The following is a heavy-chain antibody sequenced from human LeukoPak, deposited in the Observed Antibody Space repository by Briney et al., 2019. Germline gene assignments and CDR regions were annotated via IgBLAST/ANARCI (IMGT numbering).Heavy chain of an antibody. CDR1: GFTFSTYA. J-gene: IGHJ4*02. V-gene: IGHV3-30*07. D-gene: IGHD6-19*01. Sequence: GGSLRLSCSASGFTFSTYAMHWVRQAPGKGLEWVAVISHDATEIYYVDSAKGRFTTSRDNFKNTVYLQMDSLRVEDTAVYYCGKTTTGYSSGRYPGWPVDYWGQGTLVTVSS. CDR2: ISHDATEI. CDR3: GKTTTGYSSGRYPGWPVDY.